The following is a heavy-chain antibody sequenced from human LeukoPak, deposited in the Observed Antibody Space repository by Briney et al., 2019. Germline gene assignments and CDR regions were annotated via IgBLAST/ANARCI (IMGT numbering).Heavy chain of an antibody. CDR3: ARKKVNSYGTVLDY. CDR2: INSDGSST. D-gene: IGHD5-18*01. Sequence: GGSLRLSCAASGFTFSSYWMHWVRQAPGKGLVWVSRINSDGSSTSYADSVKGRFTISRDNAKNTLYLQMNSLRAEDTAVYYCARKKVNSYGTVLDYWGQGTLVTVSS. J-gene: IGHJ4*02. V-gene: IGHV3-74*01. CDR1: GFTFSSYW.